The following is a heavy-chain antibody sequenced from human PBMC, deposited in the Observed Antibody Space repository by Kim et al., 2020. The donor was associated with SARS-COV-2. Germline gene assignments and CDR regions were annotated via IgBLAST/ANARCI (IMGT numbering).Heavy chain of an antibody. J-gene: IGHJ4*02. Sequence: SETLSLTCTVSGGSISSSSYYWGWIRQPPGKGLEWIGSIYYSGSTYYNPSLKSRVTISVDTSKNQFSLKLSSVTAADTAVYYCARDGSKWEFDYWGQGTLVTVSS. CDR1: GGSISSSSYY. CDR2: IYYSGST. CDR3: ARDGSKWEFDY. D-gene: IGHD1-26*01. V-gene: IGHV4-39*07.